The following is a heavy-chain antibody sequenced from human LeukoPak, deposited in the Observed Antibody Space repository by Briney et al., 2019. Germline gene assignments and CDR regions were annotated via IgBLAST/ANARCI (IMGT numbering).Heavy chain of an antibody. D-gene: IGHD6-13*01. CDR3: ARGIAAAGGYYYYYMDV. Sequence: PSETLSLTCTVSGGSISSSSYYWGWIRQPPGKGLEWIGSIYYSGSTYYNPSLKSRVTISVDTSKNQFSLKLSSVTAADTAVYYCARGIAAAGGYYYYYMDVWGKGTTVTVSS. CDR1: GGSISSSSYY. V-gene: IGHV4-39*07. CDR2: IYYSGST. J-gene: IGHJ6*03.